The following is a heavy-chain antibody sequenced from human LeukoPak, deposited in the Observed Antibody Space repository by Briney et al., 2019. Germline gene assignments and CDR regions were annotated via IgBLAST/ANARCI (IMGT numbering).Heavy chain of an antibody. J-gene: IGHJ4*02. Sequence: PGGSLRLSCAASGFTFSSYSMNWVRQAPGKGLEWISYIGISSGNTKYADFVKGRFTISGDKAKNSVYLQMNSLRVEDTAVYHCARDTKYAFDNWGQGTLVTVSS. CDR1: GFTFSSYS. CDR2: IGISSGNT. CDR3: ARDTKYAFDN. V-gene: IGHV3-48*01. D-gene: IGHD2-2*01.